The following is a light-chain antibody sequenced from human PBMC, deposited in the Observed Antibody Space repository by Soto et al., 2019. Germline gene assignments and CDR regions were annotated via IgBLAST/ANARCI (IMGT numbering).Light chain of an antibody. CDR2: GAS. V-gene: IGKV3-15*01. Sequence: EIVMTQSPATLSVSPGERATLSCRASQSVSSNLAWYQQKPGQAPRLLIYGASTRATGIPARFSGSGSGTEFTLTISSLQSEDFVVYYCRQYNNWPRTFGQGTKVEIK. CDR3: RQYNNWPRT. J-gene: IGKJ1*01. CDR1: QSVSSN.